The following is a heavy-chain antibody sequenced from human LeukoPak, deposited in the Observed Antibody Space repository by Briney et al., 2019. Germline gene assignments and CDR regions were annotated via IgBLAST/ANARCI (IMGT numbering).Heavy chain of an antibody. D-gene: IGHD3-22*01. CDR1: GFTFSTYA. CDR3: AKGPWFYDSSTYYYEGMDV. CDR2: IGGGGHTA. J-gene: IGHJ6*04. Sequence: GGSLRLSCAASGFTFSTYAMSWVRQAPGKGLRWVSGIGGGGHTAYYADSVKGRFTISRDNSKNTLYLQMNSLRAEDTAVYYCAKGPWFYDSSTYYYEGMDVWGKGTTVTVSS. V-gene: IGHV3-23*01.